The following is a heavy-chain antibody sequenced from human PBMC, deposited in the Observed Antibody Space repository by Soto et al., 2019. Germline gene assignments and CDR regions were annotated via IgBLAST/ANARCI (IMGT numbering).Heavy chain of an antibody. CDR2: IYSGGYT. J-gene: IGHJ4*02. CDR3: TRVDGYTHPSDF. D-gene: IGHD5-12*01. CDR1: GFTVSNNY. Sequence: GGSLRLSCAVSGFTVSNNYMSWVRQAPGKGLEGVSVIYSGGYTAYGDSVKGRFTISRDNAKSSLYLQMNNLRVDDTALYFCTRVDGYTHPSDFWGQGTQVTVSS. V-gene: IGHV3-53*01.